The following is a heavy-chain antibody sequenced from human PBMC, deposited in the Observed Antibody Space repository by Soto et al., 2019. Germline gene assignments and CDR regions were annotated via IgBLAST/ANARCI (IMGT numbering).Heavy chain of an antibody. Sequence: SETLSLTCAVSGGSISSTTWWSWLRQPPGKGLEWIGEIHHDGSTNYNPSLKSRVIISVDTSKNQFSLKLSSVTAADTAVYYCAKGGSGSYSNAFDIWGQGTMVTVSS. D-gene: IGHD3-10*01. CDR1: GGSISSTTW. J-gene: IGHJ3*02. CDR3: AKGGSGSYSNAFDI. V-gene: IGHV4-4*02. CDR2: IHHDGST.